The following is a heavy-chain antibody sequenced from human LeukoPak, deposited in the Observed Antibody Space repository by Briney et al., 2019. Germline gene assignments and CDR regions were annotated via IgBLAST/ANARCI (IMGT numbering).Heavy chain of an antibody. D-gene: IGHD2-2*02. CDR1: GGSISSYY. CDR2: IYYSGST. V-gene: IGHV4-59*01. Sequence: SETLSLTCTVSGGSISSYYWSWIRQPPGKGLEWIGYIYYSGSTNYNPSLKSRVTISVDTSKNQFSLKLSSVTAADTAVYYCARAAIVVVVPAAIQEAFDTWGQGTMVTVSS. CDR3: ARAAIVVVVPAAIQEAFDT. J-gene: IGHJ3*02.